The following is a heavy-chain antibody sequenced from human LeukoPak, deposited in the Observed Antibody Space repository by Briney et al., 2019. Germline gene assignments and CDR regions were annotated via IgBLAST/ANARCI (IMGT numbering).Heavy chain of an antibody. D-gene: IGHD5-12*01. CDR2: INHSGST. CDR3: ARQRTSDYEVAWFDP. CDR1: GGSFSGYY. V-gene: IGHV4-34*01. Sequence: SETLSLTCAVYGGSFSGYYWSWIRQPPGKGLEWIGEINHSGSTYYNPSLKSRVTISVDTSKNQFSLKLSSVPAADTAVYYCARQRTSDYEVAWFDPWGQGTLVTVSS. J-gene: IGHJ5*02.